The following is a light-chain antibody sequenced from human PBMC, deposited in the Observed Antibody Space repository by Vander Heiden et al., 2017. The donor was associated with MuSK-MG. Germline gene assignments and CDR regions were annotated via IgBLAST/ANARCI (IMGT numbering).Light chain of an antibody. J-gene: IGKJ1*01. CDR2: GAS. CDR1: QSVSSH. CDR3: QQHNNLKT. V-gene: IGKV3-15*01. Sequence: EIVMTQSPATLSVSPGERATLSCRASQSVSSHLIWYQQKPGQAPRLLIYGASTRANGIPDRFSGSGSGTEFTLTSSSRQSEDFAVYYWQQHNNLKTFGQGTKVEIK.